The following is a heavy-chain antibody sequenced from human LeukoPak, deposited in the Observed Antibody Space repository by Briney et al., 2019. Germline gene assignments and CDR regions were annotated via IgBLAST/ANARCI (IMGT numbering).Heavy chain of an antibody. Sequence: GASVKVSCKASGYTLTELSMHWVRQAPGKGLEWMGGFDPEDGETIYAQKFQGRVTMTEDTSTDTAYMELSSLRSEDTAVYYCATTGLVGPNPTRGVYWGQGTLVTVSS. CDR1: GYTLTELS. D-gene: IGHD3-9*01. CDR2: FDPEDGET. CDR3: ATTGLVGPNPTRGVY. V-gene: IGHV1-24*01. J-gene: IGHJ4*02.